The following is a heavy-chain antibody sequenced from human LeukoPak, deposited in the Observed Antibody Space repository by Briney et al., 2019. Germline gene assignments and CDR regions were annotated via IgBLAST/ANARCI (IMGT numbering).Heavy chain of an antibody. D-gene: IGHD3-22*01. CDR1: GGSISSGGYY. Sequence: PSETLSLTCTVSGGSISSGGYYWSWIRQHPGKGLEWIGYSYYSGSTYYNPSLKSRVTISVDTSKNQFSLKLSSVTAADTAVYYCARFYYYDSSGYYYIFDYWGQGTLVTVSS. J-gene: IGHJ4*02. CDR2: SYYSGST. V-gene: IGHV4-31*03. CDR3: ARFYYYDSSGYYYIFDY.